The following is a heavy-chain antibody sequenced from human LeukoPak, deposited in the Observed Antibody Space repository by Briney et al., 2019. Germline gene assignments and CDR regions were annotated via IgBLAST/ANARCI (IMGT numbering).Heavy chain of an antibody. CDR2: INPTGGST. CDR1: GYTFTSYY. CDR3: ARDNSVGDNAWWFDP. Sequence: RASVKVSCKASGYTFTSYYMHWVRQAPGQGLEWMGLINPTGGSTGYAQKFQGRVTMTRDMCTGTDYMELSSLRSEDTAIYYCARDNSVGDNAWWFDPWGQGTLVTVSS. D-gene: IGHD1-26*01. J-gene: IGHJ5*02. V-gene: IGHV1-46*01.